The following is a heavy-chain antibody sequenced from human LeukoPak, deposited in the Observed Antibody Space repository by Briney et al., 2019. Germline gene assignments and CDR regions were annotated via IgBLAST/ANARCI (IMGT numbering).Heavy chain of an antibody. CDR2: IYTSGST. D-gene: IGHD4-17*01. CDR1: GGSISSYY. J-gene: IGHJ4*02. V-gene: IGHV4-4*07. CDR3: ARGNHDYGDLDY. Sequence: SETLSLTCTVSGGSISSYYGSWIRQPAGKGLEWIARIYTSGSTNYNPSLKSRVTMSIDTSKNQFSLKLSSVTAADTAVYYCARGNHDYGDLDYWGQGTLVTVSS.